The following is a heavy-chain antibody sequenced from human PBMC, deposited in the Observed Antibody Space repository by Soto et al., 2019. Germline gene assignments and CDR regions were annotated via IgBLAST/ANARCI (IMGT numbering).Heavy chain of an antibody. CDR1: GGSISSGGYY. CDR3: ARGKLVFGSGSYFLDY. CDR2: IYYSGST. J-gene: IGHJ4*02. Sequence: QVQLQESGPGLVKPSQTLSLTCTVSGGSISSGGYYWSWIRQHPGKGLEWIGYIYYSGSTYYNPSLKSRVTISVDTSKNQFSLKLSSVTAADTAVYYCARGKLVFGSGSYFLDYWGQGTLVTVSS. D-gene: IGHD3-10*01. V-gene: IGHV4-31*03.